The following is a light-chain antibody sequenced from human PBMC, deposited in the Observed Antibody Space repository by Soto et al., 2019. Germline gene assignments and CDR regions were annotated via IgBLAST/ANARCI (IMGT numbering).Light chain of an antibody. Sequence: EIVLTQSPGTLALSPGQRATLSCRASQSVSSSYLAWYKQKPGQAPSLXIYGASRRATGIPDRFSGGGSGTEFSLTISRLDPEDFAVYYCQQYSSSPITFGQGTRLEIK. CDR1: QSVSSSY. CDR3: QQYSSSPIT. V-gene: IGKV3-20*01. J-gene: IGKJ5*01. CDR2: GAS.